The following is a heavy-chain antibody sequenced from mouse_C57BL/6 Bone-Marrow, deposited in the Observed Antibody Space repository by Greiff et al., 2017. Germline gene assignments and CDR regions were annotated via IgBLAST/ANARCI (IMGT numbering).Heavy chain of an antibody. Sequence: QVQLKQSGPELVKPGASVKISCKASGYAFSSSWMNWVKQRPGKGLEWIGRIYPGDGDTNYNGKFKGKATLTADKSSSTAYMQLSSLTSEDSAVYFCARGPWYFPAYWGQGTLVTVSA. D-gene: IGHD2-1*01. CDR2: IYPGDGDT. CDR1: GYAFSSSW. CDR3: ARGPWYFPAY. V-gene: IGHV1-82*01. J-gene: IGHJ3*01.